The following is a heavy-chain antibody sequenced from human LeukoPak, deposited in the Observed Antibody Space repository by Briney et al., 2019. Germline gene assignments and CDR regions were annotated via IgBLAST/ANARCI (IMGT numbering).Heavy chain of an antibody. CDR3: ARVRAPDYDILTGYRSSDYFDY. CDR2: ISSIGSTI. CDR1: GFTFSSYE. Sequence: GGSLRLSCVASGFTFSSYEMNWVRQAPGKGREWVSYISSIGSTIYYADSVKGRFTISRDNAKNSLYLQMNSLRAEDTAVYYCARVRAPDYDILTGYRSSDYFDYWGQGTLVTVSS. J-gene: IGHJ4*02. V-gene: IGHV3-48*03. D-gene: IGHD3-9*01.